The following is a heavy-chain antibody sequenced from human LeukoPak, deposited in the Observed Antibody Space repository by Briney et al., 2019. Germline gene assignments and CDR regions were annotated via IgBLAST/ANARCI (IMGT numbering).Heavy chain of an antibody. CDR1: GFTFSSCS. V-gene: IGHV3-48*01. J-gene: IGHJ6*03. CDR2: ISSSSSTI. Sequence: GGSLRLSCAASGFTFSSCSMNWVRQAPGKGLEWVSYISSSSSTIYYADSVKGRFTISRDNAKNSLYLQMNSLRAEDTAVYYCARDRLELRGASYYYYMDVWGIGTTVTVTS. CDR3: ARDRLELRGASYYYYMDV. D-gene: IGHD1-7*01.